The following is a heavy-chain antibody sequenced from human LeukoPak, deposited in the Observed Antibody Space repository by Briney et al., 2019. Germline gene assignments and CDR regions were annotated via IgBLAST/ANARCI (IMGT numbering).Heavy chain of an antibody. D-gene: IGHD3-3*01. CDR1: GGSISSYY. J-gene: IGHJ4*02. V-gene: IGHV4-59*08. Sequence: PSETLSLTCTVSGGSISSYYWSWIRQPPGKGLEWIGYIYYSGSTNYNPSLKSRVTISVDTSKNQFSLKLSSVTAADTAVYYCARHRIRFFGVFFHLFDYGGRETRVPVPS. CDR3: ARHRIRFFGVFFHLFDY. CDR2: IYYSGST.